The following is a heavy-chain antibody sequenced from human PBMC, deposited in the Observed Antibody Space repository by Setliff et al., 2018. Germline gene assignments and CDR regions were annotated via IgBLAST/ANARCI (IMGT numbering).Heavy chain of an antibody. J-gene: IGHJ4*02. V-gene: IGHV4-39*07. Sequence: SETLSLTCTVSGGSISTSSYWGWIRQPPGKGLEWIGSIYYSGTTYYNPSLKSRVTMSLDTSKNQFSLKLSSVAAADTAVYYCARGFDVCGGGACYTDGPYYFDYWGLGTLVTVSS. D-gene: IGHD2-21*02. CDR3: ARGFDVCGGGACYTDGPYYFDY. CDR1: GGSISTSSY. CDR2: IYYSGTT.